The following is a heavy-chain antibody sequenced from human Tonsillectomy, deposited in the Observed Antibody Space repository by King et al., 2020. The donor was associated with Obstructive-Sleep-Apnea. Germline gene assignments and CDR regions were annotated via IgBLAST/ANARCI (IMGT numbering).Heavy chain of an antibody. CDR1: GGSISSYY. CDR2: IYYSGST. CDR3: AREVARDNWFDP. Sequence: VQLQESGPGLVKPSETLSLTCTVSGGSISSYYWSWIRQPPGKGLEWIGYIYYSGSTNYNPSLKSRVTLSVDTSKNQFSLKLSSVTAADTAVYYGAREVARDNWFDPWGQGTLVTVSS. J-gene: IGHJ5*02. D-gene: IGHD2-15*01. V-gene: IGHV4-59*01.